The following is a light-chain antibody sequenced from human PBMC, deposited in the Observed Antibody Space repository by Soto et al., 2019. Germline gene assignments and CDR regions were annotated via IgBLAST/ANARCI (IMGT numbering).Light chain of an antibody. CDR2: EGS. Sequence: QSVLTQPASVSGSPGQSITISCTGTSSDVGSYNLVSWYQQHPGKAPKLMIYEGSKRPSGISNRFSGSKSGNTASLTISGLQAEDEAEYYCCSYADSSRIYVFGSGTQLTV. CDR1: SSDVGSYNL. CDR3: CSYADSSRIYV. V-gene: IGLV2-23*01. J-gene: IGLJ1*01.